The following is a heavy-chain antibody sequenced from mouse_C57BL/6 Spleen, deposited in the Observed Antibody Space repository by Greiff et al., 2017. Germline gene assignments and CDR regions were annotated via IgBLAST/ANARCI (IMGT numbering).Heavy chain of an antibody. CDR2: ISSGGSYT. CDR1: GFTFSSYG. Sequence: EVQVVESGGDLVKPGGSLKLSCAASGFTFSSYGMSWVRQTPDKRLEWVATISSGGSYTYYPDSVKGRFTISRDNAKNTLYLQMSSLKSEDTAMYYCASLGDYWGQGTTLPVSS. J-gene: IGHJ2*01. D-gene: IGHD4-1*01. V-gene: IGHV5-6*01. CDR3: ASLGDY.